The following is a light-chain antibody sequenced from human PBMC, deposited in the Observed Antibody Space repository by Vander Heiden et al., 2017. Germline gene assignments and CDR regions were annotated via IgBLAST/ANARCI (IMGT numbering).Light chain of an antibody. CDR1: DSLLDSNGNNY. CDR2: LGS. CDR3: MQALQTPWT. Sequence: IVVTQTPIFVPVTPVAPAPSSCSSSDSLLDSNGNNYLDWYLQKPGQSPQLLIYLGSNRASGVPDRFSGSGSGTDFTLKISRVEAEDVGVYYCMQALQTPWTFGQGTRVEIK. J-gene: IGKJ1*01. V-gene: IGKV2-28*01.